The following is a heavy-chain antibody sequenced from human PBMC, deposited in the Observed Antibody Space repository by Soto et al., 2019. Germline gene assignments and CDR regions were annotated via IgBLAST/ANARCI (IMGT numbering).Heavy chain of an antibody. V-gene: IGHV4-4*07. CDR2: IYTSGST. Sequence: TSETLSLTCTVSGGSISSYYWSWIRQPAGKGLEWIGRIYTSGSTNYNPSLKSRVTMSVDTSKNQFSLKLSSVTAADTAVYYCARQEQKYFDNSGYLWWYFDLWGRGTLVTVSS. D-gene: IGHD3-22*01. CDR3: ARQEQKYFDNSGYLWWYFDL. J-gene: IGHJ2*01. CDR1: GGSISSYY.